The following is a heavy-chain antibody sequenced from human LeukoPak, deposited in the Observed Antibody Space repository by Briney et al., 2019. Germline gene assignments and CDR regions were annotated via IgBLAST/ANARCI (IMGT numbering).Heavy chain of an antibody. CDR3: ARHQLRGFLDDN. J-gene: IGHJ4*02. V-gene: IGHV4-59*08. Sequence: PSETLSLTCAASGGTISSDYWSWIRQPPGKGLEWIGCIYYSGTTNYNPSLNSRVTISIDTSKTQFSLRLTSVTAADTAVYFCARHQLRGFLDDNWGQGTLVTVSS. CDR2: IYYSGTT. D-gene: IGHD3-10*01. CDR1: GGTISSDY.